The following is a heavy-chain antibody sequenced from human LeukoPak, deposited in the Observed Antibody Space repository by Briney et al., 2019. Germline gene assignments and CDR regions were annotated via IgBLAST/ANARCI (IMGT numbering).Heavy chain of an antibody. CDR2: IYTSSS. J-gene: IGHJ5*02. CDR1: VGGNY. Sequence: PGGSLRLSCTASVGGNYMTWVRQAPGKGLEWVSVIYTSSSYYADSVKGRFTISRDNSKNTLYLQMNSLRAEDTAVYYCARDRSGYDYVSWFDPWGQGTLVTVSS. CDR3: ARDRSGYDYVSWFDP. V-gene: IGHV3-66*03. D-gene: IGHD5-12*01.